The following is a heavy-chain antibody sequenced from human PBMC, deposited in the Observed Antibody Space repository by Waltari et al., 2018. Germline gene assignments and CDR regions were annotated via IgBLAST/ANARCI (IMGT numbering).Heavy chain of an antibody. CDR2: ISSSGSTI. CDR1: GFTFSSYE. V-gene: IGHV3-48*03. D-gene: IGHD6-19*01. J-gene: IGHJ6*02. CDR3: ARASYSSGWYGVANYYYYGMDV. Sequence: EVQLVESGGGLVQPGGSLRLSCAASGFTFSSYEMNWVRQAPGKGLEWVSYISSSGSTIYYADSVKGRFTISRDNAKNSLYLQMNSLRAEDTAVYYCARASYSSGWYGVANYYYYGMDVWGQGTTVTVSS.